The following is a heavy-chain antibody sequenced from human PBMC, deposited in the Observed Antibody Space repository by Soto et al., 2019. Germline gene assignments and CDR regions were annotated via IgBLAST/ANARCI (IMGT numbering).Heavy chain of an antibody. J-gene: IGHJ5*02. CDR2: IIPIFGTA. V-gene: IGHV1-69*13. CDR3: ARGRMIVVVIRNNWFDH. D-gene: IGHD3-22*01. CDR1: GGTFSSYA. Sequence: SVKVSCKASGGTFSSYAISWVRQAPGQGLEWMGGIIPIFGTANYAQKFQGRVTITADESTSTAYMELRSLRSEDTAVYYCARGRMIVVVIRNNWFDHWGQGTLATVSS.